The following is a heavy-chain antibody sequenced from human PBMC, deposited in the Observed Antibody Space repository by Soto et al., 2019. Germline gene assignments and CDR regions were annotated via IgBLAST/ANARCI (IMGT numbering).Heavy chain of an antibody. CDR1: GFTFSSYA. J-gene: IGHJ3*02. CDR2: ISGSGGST. V-gene: IGHV3-23*01. CDR3: AKELDGFGAFDI. Sequence: HGGCLRLSCAASGFTFSSYAMSWVSQAPGKGLEWVSAISGSGGSTYYADSVKGRFTISRDNSKNTLYLQMNSLRAEDTAVYYSAKELDGFGAFDIWGQGTMVTVSS. D-gene: IGHD3-10*01.